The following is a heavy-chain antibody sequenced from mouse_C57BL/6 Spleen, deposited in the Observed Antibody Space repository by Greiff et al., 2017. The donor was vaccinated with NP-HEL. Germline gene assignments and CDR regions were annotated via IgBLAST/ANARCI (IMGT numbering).Heavy chain of an antibody. CDR3: ARGSNRLYYYAMDY. D-gene: IGHD2-5*01. V-gene: IGHV1-72*01. J-gene: IGHJ4*01. CDR2: IDPNRGGT. Sequence: QQSCKASGYTFTSYWMHWVKQRPGRGLEWIGRIDPNRGGTKYNEKFKSKATLTVDKPSSTAYLQLSSLTSEDSAVYYCARGSNRLYYYAMDYWGQGTSVTVAS. CDR1: GYTFTSYW.